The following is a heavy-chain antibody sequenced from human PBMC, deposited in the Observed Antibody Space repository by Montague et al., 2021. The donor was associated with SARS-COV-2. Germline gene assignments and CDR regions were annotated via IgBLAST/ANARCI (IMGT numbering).Heavy chain of an antibody. D-gene: IGHD6-13*01. CDR3: ARGGSWLYYFDY. Sequence: CAISGDSVSSNNAAWNSIRQSPSRGLRWLVRSYYRPKWNNDYAVSVKSRITINPDTSKNQFSLQLNSVTPEDTAVYYCARGGSWLYYFDYWGQGTLVTVSS. V-gene: IGHV6-1*01. CDR2: SYYRPKWNN. CDR1: GDSVSSNNAA. J-gene: IGHJ4*02.